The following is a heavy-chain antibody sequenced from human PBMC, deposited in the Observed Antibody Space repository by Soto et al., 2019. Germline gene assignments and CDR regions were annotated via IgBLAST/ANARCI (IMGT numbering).Heavy chain of an antibody. J-gene: IGHJ6*01. V-gene: IGHV3-30*01. CDR1: AFTLSKFV. CDR2: TSNDGMNT. CDR3: ARGNLDV. Sequence: QVQLVESGGGVVQPGRSLRLSCAASAFTLSKFVMHWVRQAPGKGLDWLAVTSNDGMNTYYAASVKGRFTISRDNSKNMVYLQMNSLRDGDTAVYYCARGNLDVW. D-gene: IGHD1-1*01.